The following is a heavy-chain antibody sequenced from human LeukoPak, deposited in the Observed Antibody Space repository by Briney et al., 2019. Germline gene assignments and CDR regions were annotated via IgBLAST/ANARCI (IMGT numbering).Heavy chain of an antibody. CDR3: ATFRPLMVDYIWGSYRPPAKYYFDY. J-gene: IGHJ4*02. CDR2: FDPKDGET. Sequence: AASVKVSCKVSGYTLTELSMHWVRQAPGKGLEWMGGFDPKDGETIYAQKFQGRVTMTEDTSTDTAYMELSSLRSEDTAVYYCATFRPLMVDYIWGSYRPPAKYYFDYWGQGTLVTVSS. D-gene: IGHD3-16*02. V-gene: IGHV1-24*01. CDR1: GYTLTELS.